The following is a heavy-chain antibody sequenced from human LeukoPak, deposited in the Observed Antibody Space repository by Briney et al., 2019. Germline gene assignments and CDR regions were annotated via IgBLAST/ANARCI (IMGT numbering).Heavy chain of an antibody. D-gene: IGHD3-22*01. Sequence: GGSLRLSCAASGFTFSSYAMSWVRQAPGKGLEWVSAISGSGGSTYYADSVKGRFTISRDNSKNTLYLQMNSLRAEDTAVYYCAKDQEYYYDSSGYSDYWGQGTLVTVSS. CDR1: GFTFSSYA. J-gene: IGHJ4*02. CDR3: AKDQEYYYDSSGYSDY. V-gene: IGHV3-23*01. CDR2: ISGSGGST.